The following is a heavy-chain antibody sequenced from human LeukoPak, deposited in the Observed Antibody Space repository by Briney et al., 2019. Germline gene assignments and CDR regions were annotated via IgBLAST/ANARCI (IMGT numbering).Heavy chain of an antibody. CDR1: GFTFSSYA. Sequence: GGSLRLSCAASGFTFSSYAMSWVRQAPGKGLEWVSTISDSGGSTYYADSVKGRFTISRDNSKNTLYLQMNSLRAEDTAVYYCAKDSTYYYDSSGYKFDYWGQGTLVTVSS. J-gene: IGHJ4*02. CDR2: ISDSGGST. V-gene: IGHV3-23*01. D-gene: IGHD3-22*01. CDR3: AKDSTYYYDSSGYKFDY.